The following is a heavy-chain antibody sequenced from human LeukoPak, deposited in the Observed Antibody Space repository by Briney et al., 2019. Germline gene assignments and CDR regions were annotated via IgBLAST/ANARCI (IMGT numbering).Heavy chain of an antibody. D-gene: IGHD6-19*01. V-gene: IGHV3-74*01. Sequence: PGGSLRLSCAASGFTFSDYYMSWIRQAPGKGLVWVSRINPDGSSTSYADSVKGRFTISRDNAKNTLYLQMNSLRAEDTAMYYCARVDIGGWYWLDPWGQGTLVTVSS. CDR2: INPDGSST. CDR3: ARVDIGGWYWLDP. CDR1: GFTFSDYY. J-gene: IGHJ5*02.